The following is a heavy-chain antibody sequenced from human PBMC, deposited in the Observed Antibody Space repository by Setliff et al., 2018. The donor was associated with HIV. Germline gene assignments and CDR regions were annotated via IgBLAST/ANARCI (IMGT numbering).Heavy chain of an antibody. D-gene: IGHD7-27*01. V-gene: IGHV4-31*03. CDR2: ILDSGST. Sequence: PSETLSLTCTVSGASISSGGYYWNWIRQLPGKGLEWIGYILDSGSTYYSPSLRGRLSMSIDTSANQFSVELTSVTAADTALYFCARVPNWGSAPFAYDVWGLGTMVTVSS. J-gene: IGHJ3*01. CDR3: ARVPNWGSAPFAYDV. CDR1: GASISSGGYY.